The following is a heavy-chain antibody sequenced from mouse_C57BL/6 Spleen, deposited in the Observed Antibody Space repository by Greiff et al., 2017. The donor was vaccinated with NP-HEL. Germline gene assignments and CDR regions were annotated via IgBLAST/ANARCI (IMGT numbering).Heavy chain of an antibody. CDR2: IDPSDSYT. V-gene: IGHV1-50*01. D-gene: IGHD1-1*01. CDR3: ARGPLITTVVTPFDD. Sequence: QVQLQQPGAELVKPGASVKLSCKASGYTFTSYWMQWVKQRPGQGLEWIGEIDPSDSYTNYNQKFKGKATLTVDTSSSTAYMQLSSLTSEDSAVYYCARGPLITTVVTPFDDWGQGTTLTVSS. CDR1: GYTFTSYW. J-gene: IGHJ2*01.